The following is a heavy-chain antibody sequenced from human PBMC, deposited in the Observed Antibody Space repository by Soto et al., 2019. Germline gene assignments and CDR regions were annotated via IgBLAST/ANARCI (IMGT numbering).Heavy chain of an antibody. CDR3: ARSQRVGNWGRPARDY. V-gene: IGHV4-4*02. CDR1: GDSISSNSW. J-gene: IGHJ4*02. D-gene: IGHD3-16*01. Sequence: QVQLQESGPGLVKPSGTLSLTCAVSGDSISSNSWWSWVRQPPGKGLEWIGEMYHTGTTNYNLSLKSRVAISVDKSRNHLRLKLSSVTAADTAVYYCARSQRVGNWGRPARDYWGQGTLVTVSS. CDR2: MYHTGTT.